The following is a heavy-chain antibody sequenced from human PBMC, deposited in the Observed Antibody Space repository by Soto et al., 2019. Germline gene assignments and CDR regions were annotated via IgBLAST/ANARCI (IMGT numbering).Heavy chain of an antibody. D-gene: IGHD6-13*01. V-gene: IGHV1-18*04. CDR1: GYTFTSYG. Sequence: GSSVQVSCKGSGYTFTSYGISWVRQAPGQGLEWMGWISAYNGNTNYAQKLQGRVTMTTDTSTSTAYMELRSLRSDDTAVYYCARDSPRAGHFDCWGKGTRVTVSS. J-gene: IGHJ4*02. CDR3: ARDSPRAGHFDC. CDR2: ISAYNGNT.